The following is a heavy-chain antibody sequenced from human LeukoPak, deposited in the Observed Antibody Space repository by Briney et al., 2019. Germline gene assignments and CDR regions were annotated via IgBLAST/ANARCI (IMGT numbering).Heavy chain of an antibody. V-gene: IGHV3-69-1*01. CDR2: ITETSHV. CDR1: GFTFSTYE. CDR3: TRDLHTGIPPGGIDY. D-gene: IGHD3-10*01. J-gene: IGHJ4*02. Sequence: PGGSLRLSCEASGFTFSTYEMNWVRQAPGKGLEWVSSITETSHVYYAESVKGRFTISRDNAKNLVFLQIKSLRVEDTAVYFCTRDLHTGIPPGGIDYWGQGTPVTVSS.